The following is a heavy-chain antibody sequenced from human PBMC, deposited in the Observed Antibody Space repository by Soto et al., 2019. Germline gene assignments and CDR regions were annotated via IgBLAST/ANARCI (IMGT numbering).Heavy chain of an antibody. J-gene: IGHJ5*02. CDR1: GGTFSSYA. CDR2: IIPIFGTA. CDR3: ASLYCSGGSCYGWFDP. Sequence: QVQLVQSGAEVKKPGSSVKVSCKASGGTFSSYAISWVRQAPGQGLEWTGGIIPIFGTANYAQKFQGRVTITADESTSTAYMELSSLRSEDTAVYYCASLYCSGGSCYGWFDPWGQGTLVTVSS. V-gene: IGHV1-69*01. D-gene: IGHD2-15*01.